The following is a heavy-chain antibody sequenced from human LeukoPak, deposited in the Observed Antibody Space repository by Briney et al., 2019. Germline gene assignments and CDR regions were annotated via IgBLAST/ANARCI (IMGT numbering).Heavy chain of an antibody. D-gene: IGHD4-17*01. CDR1: GGTFSSYA. Sequence: GASVKVSCKASGGTFSSYAISWVRQAPGQGLEWMGGIIPIFGTANYAQKFQGRVTMTTDTSTSTAYMELRSLRSDDTAVYYCARVDYGDPPDYWGQGTLVTVSS. CDR3: ARVDYGDPPDY. CDR2: IIPIFGTA. V-gene: IGHV1-69*05. J-gene: IGHJ4*02.